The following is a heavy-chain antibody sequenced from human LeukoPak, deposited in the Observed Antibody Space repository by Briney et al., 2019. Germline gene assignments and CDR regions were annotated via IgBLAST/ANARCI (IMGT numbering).Heavy chain of an antibody. J-gene: IGHJ4*02. D-gene: IGHD6-19*01. CDR1: GGSIRSYY. CDR2: IYYSGST. CDR3: ARALRRNIGSGWYRLDY. V-gene: IGHV4-59*01. Sequence: SETLSLTCTVSGGSIRSYYWSWIRQPPGKGLEWIGYIYYSGSTNYNPSLKSRVTISVDTSKNQFSLKLSSVTAADTAVYYCARALRRNIGSGWYRLDYWGQGTLVTVSS.